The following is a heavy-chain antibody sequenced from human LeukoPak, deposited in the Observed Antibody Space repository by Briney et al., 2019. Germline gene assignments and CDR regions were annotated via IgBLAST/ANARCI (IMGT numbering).Heavy chain of an antibody. D-gene: IGHD2-2*01. Sequence: GGSLRLSCAASGFTFSSYAMSWVRQAPGKGLEWVSAISGSGGNTYYADSVKGRFTISRDNSKNTLFLQMNSLRAEDTAVYYCAKEAQGCSITSCYFDSWGQGNLVTVSS. CDR3: AKEAQGCSITSCYFDS. CDR1: GFTFSSYA. J-gene: IGHJ4*02. CDR2: ISGSGGNT. V-gene: IGHV3-23*01.